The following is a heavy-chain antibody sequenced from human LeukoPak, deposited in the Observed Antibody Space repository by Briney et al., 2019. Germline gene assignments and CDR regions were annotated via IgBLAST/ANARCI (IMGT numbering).Heavy chain of an antibody. Sequence: KTGGSLRLSCTASGFAFSNAWMSWVRQAPGRGLEWVGRIKNKADGWATDYAAPVKGRFTISRDDSKNTLYLQMNSLITEDTGVYYCTTMSGITLKYWGQGALVTVSS. J-gene: IGHJ1*01. CDR2: IKNKADGWAT. V-gene: IGHV3-15*01. D-gene: IGHD3-22*01. CDR3: TTMSGITLKY. CDR1: GFAFSNAW.